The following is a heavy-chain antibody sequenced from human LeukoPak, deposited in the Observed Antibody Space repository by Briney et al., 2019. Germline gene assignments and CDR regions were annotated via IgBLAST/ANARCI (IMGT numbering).Heavy chain of an antibody. CDR2: INHSGST. V-gene: IGHV4-34*01. Sequence: SETLSLTCAVYGGSFSGYYWSWIRQPPGKGLEWIGEINHSGSTNYNPSLKSRVTISVDTSKNQFSLKLSSVTAADTAVYYCARRTALLWFGELLYKESYYFDYWGQGTLVTVSS. CDR3: ARRTALLWFGELLYKESYYFDY. CDR1: GGSFSGYY. J-gene: IGHJ4*02. D-gene: IGHD3-10*01.